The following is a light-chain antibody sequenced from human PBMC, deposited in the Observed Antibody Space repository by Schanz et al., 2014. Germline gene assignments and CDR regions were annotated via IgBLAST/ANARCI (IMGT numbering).Light chain of an antibody. CDR2: DAS. V-gene: IGKV3-20*01. J-gene: IGKJ1*01. Sequence: EIVMTQSPATLSVSPGERATLSCRASQSVSSNLAWYQQKPGQAPRLLIYDASNRATGIPDRFSGSGSGTDFTLTISRLEPEDFAVYYCQQYGSSPPTFGQGTKVEIK. CDR3: QQYGSSPPT. CDR1: QSVSSN.